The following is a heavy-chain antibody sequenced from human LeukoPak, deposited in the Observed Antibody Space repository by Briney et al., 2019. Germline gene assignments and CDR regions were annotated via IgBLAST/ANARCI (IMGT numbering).Heavy chain of an antibody. CDR3: AKVMGYDSSGYRNWFDP. Sequence: PGGSPRLSCAASGLTFSSYGMHWVRQAPGKGLEWVAFIRYDGSNKYYADSVKGRFTISRDNSKNTLYLQMNSLRAEDTAVYYCAKVMGYDSSGYRNWFDPWGQGTLVTVSS. V-gene: IGHV3-30*02. CDR1: GLTFSSYG. CDR2: IRYDGSNK. J-gene: IGHJ5*02. D-gene: IGHD3-22*01.